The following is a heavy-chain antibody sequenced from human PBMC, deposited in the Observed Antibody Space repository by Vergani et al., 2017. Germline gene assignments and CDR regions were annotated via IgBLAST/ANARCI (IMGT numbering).Heavy chain of an antibody. V-gene: IGHV4-34*01. CDR2: INHSGST. J-gene: IGHJ6*02. D-gene: IGHD6-19*01. Sequence: QVQLQQWGAGLLKPSETLSLTCAVHGGSFSGYYWSWIRQPPGKGLEWIGEINHSGSTNYNPSLKSRVTISVDTSKNQLSLKRSSVAAADTAVYYCARGPGSSRAVYYGMDVWGQGTTVTVSS. CDR3: ARGPGSSRAVYYGMDV. CDR1: GGSFSGYY.